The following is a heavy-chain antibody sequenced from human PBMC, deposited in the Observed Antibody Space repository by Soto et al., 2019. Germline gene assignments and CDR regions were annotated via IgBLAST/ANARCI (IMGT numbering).Heavy chain of an antibody. D-gene: IGHD2-21*02. CDR3: ARPVAYCGGDCYSDAFDI. Sequence: SETLSLTCTVSGGSISSYYWSWIRRPPGKGLEWIGYIYYSGSTNYNPSLKSRVTISVDTSKNQFSLKLSSVTAADTAVYYCARPVAYCGGDCYSDAFDILGQGTMVTVSS. J-gene: IGHJ3*02. CDR1: GGSISSYY. CDR2: IYYSGST. V-gene: IGHV4-59*08.